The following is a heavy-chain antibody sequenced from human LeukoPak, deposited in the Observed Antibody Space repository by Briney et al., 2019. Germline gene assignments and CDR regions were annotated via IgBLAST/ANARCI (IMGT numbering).Heavy chain of an antibody. D-gene: IGHD6-6*01. CDR3: ARDGSIAPRGGDS. CDR2: IFSSGST. J-gene: IGHJ5*01. CDR1: GGSISSYY. V-gene: IGHV4-4*08. Sequence: PSETLSLTCTVSGGSISSYYWNWIRQPPGKGLEWIGYIFSSGSTNYSPSLKSRVALSVDTSKNQFSLKLSSVTATDTAVYYCARDGSIAPRGGDSWGHGTLVTVSS.